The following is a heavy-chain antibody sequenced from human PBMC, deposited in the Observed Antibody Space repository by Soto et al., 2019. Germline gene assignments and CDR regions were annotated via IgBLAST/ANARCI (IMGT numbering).Heavy chain of an antibody. Sequence: QVQLQSSGPGLVKPSQTLSLTCTVSGGSISRGGFYWSWIRQHPGKGLEWLGYIYYSGTTSYNPSIGSRVKISVDTSKNQFSLTLSSVTAADTAVYYCARRTREYTSYGMDVWGQGTTVTVSS. V-gene: IGHV4-31*03. CDR2: IYYSGTT. CDR1: GGSISRGGFY. CDR3: ARRTREYTSYGMDV. D-gene: IGHD6-6*01. J-gene: IGHJ6*02.